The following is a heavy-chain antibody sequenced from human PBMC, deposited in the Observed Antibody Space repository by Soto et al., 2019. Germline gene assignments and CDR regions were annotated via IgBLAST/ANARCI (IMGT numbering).Heavy chain of an antibody. CDR3: ARDLEDFWSGYLADAFDI. J-gene: IGHJ3*02. D-gene: IGHD3-3*01. CDR1: GYTFTSYG. V-gene: IGHV1-18*01. CDR2: ISAYNGNT. Sequence: QVQLVQSGAEVKKPGASVKVSCKASGYTFTSYGISWVRQAPGQGLEWMGWISAYNGNTNYSQKLQGRVTMSTDTSTSTAYMELRSLRSDDTAVYYCARDLEDFWSGYLADAFDIWGQGTMVTVSS.